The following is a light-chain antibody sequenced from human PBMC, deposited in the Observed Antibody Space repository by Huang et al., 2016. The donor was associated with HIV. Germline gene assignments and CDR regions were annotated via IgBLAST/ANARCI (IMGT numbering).Light chain of an antibody. CDR2: TAS. CDR1: QSISTY. J-gene: IGKJ5*01. CDR3: QQSYSALSS. Sequence: IQMTQSPTSLSASVGDRVSITCRASQSISTYLNWYQQKPGKAPKLLISTASSLHSGLPSRFSGSGSGTGFTLTIKSRHLDDVAAYYCQQSYSALSSFGPGTRL. V-gene: IGKV1-39*01.